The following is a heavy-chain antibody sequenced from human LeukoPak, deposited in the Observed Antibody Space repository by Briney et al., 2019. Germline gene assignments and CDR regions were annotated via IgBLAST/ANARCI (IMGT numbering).Heavy chain of an antibody. Sequence: ASVKVSCKAPGYTFTSYIISWVRQAPGQGLEWMGWMNPNSGGTKYAQTFQGRVTLTRDTSISTAYLELSSLTSDDTAVYFCARQGSNSSGWYPVDDWGQGTLVTVSS. CDR3: ARQGSNSSGWYPVDD. D-gene: IGHD6-19*01. V-gene: IGHV1-2*02. J-gene: IGHJ4*02. CDR2: MNPNSGGT. CDR1: GYTFTSYI.